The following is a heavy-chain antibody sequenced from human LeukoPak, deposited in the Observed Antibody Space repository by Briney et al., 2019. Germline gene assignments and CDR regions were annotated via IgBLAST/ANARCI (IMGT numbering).Heavy chain of an antibody. CDR2: ISYYESNK. J-gene: IGHJ4*02. Sequence: GGSLRLSCAASGFTFSSYAMHWVRQAPGKGLGRVAVISYYESNKYYSDSVKGRFTISRDNSNNPMYLQMTSLRADDTAVYYCASPYSNNWYRDYWGQGTLVTVSS. CDR3: ASPYSNNWYRDY. CDR1: GFTFSSYA. V-gene: IGHV3-30*04. D-gene: IGHD6-13*01.